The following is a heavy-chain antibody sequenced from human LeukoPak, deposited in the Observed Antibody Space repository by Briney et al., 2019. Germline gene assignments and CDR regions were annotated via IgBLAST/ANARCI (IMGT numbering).Heavy chain of an antibody. J-gene: IGHJ4*02. CDR2: IKQDGSEE. D-gene: IGHD1-26*01. CDR3: ARWDSGNYYGIGD. V-gene: IGHV3-7*01. Sequence: GGSLRLSCAASGFSLSAYWMSWVRQAPGKGLEWVANIKQDGSEEYYVDSVKGRFTISRGNAKNSLYLQMNSLRAEDTAVYHCARWDSGNYYGIGDWGQGTLVTVSS. CDR1: GFSLSAYW.